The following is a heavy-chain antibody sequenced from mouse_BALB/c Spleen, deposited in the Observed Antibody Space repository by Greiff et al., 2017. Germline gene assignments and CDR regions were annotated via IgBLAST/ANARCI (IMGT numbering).Heavy chain of an antibody. D-gene: IGHD1-1*01. V-gene: IGHV2-9*02. CDR1: GFSLTSYG. CDR3: ARYYYGSSLPWFAY. J-gene: IGHJ3*01. Sequence: QVQLKQSGPGLVAPSQSLSITCTVSGFSLTSYGVHWVRQPPGKGLEWLGVIWAGGSTNYNSALMSRLSISKDNSKSQVFLKMNSLQTDDTAMYYCARYYYGSSLPWFAYWGQGTLVTVSA. CDR2: IWAGGST.